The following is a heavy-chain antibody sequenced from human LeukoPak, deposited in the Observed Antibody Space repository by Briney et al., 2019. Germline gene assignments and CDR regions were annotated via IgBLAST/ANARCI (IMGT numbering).Heavy chain of an antibody. V-gene: IGHV3-74*01. J-gene: IGHJ4*02. CDR3: ATGPGYYYDY. CDR1: GFTFSSYW. D-gene: IGHD7-27*01. Sequence: GGSLRLSCVTSGFTFSSYWMNWVRQAPGKGLEWVSRINSDGSSTTYADSVKGRFTISRDNAKNTVYLQMNSLRAEDTAVYYCATGPGYYYDYWGQGTLVTVSS. CDR2: INSDGSST.